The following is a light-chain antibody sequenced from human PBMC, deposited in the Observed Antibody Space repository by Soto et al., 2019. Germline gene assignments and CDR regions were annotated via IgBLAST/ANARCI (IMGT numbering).Light chain of an antibody. CDR3: MSYTTSSSWV. CDR1: SSDIGNYNY. V-gene: IGLV2-14*01. J-gene: IGLJ3*02. Sequence: QSVLTQPASVSGSPGQSITISCTGTSSDIGNYNYVSWYQQNPGKAPKLIIYEVSNRPSGVSNRFSGSKSGNTASLTISGLQAEDEADYYCMSYTTSSSWVFGGGTQLTVL. CDR2: EVS.